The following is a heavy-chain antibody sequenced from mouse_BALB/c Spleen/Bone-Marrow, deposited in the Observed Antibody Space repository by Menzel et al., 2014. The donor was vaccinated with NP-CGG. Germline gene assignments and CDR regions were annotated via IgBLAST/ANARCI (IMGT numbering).Heavy chain of an antibody. CDR3: ARGEISVDY. CDR2: IYPGDSDT. V-gene: IGHV1-80*01. Sequence: VKLQESGPELVRPGSSVKISCKASGYAFSSYWMNWVKQRPGQGLEWIGQIYPGDSDTDYNGKFKGKATLTADKSSNTDHIQLTGLTSEVSGVYFFARGEISVDYWGQGTTVPGAS. CDR1: GYAFSSYW. J-gene: IGHJ2*01.